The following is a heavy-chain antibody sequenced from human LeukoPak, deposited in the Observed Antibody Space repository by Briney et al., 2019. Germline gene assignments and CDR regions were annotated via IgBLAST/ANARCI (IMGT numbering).Heavy chain of an antibody. D-gene: IGHD2-2*01. Sequence: GGSLRLSCAGSGFSFSSYGMHWVRQAPGKGLEWMAFIRSDGSNKYYADSVKGRFTISRDNSKNTLYLQMNSLRAEDTAVYYCSRDRHCIGSTCYGLWGQGTRVTVSS. CDR2: IRSDGSNK. CDR1: GFSFSSYG. V-gene: IGHV3-30*02. J-gene: IGHJ4*02. CDR3: SRDRHCIGSTCYGL.